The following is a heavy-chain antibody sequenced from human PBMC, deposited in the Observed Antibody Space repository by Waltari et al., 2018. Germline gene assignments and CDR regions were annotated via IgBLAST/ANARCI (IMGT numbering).Heavy chain of an antibody. D-gene: IGHD3-16*01. V-gene: IGHV3-23*03. J-gene: IGHJ4*02. CDR2: IYSGGST. CDR3: AKDWGSYSWFDY. Sequence: EVHLLESGGGLVQPGGSLRLSCAASGFTFSSYAMTWVRQAPGKGLGGVSIIYSGGSTYYAESVKGRFTISRDNSKNSLYLQMNSLRPEDTAVYYCAKDWGSYSWFDYWGQGTLVTVSS. CDR1: GFTFSSYA.